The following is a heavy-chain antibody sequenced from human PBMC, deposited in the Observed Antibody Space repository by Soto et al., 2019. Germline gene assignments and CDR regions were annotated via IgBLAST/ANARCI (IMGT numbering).Heavy chain of an antibody. Sequence: SSVKVSCKASGGTFSSYAISWVRQAPGQGLEWMGVIIPIFGKANYAHKFQGRVTITADESTSTAYMELSSLRSEDTAVYYCDRDGLLQHMPSVGMHXWGQATIVTVS. D-gene: IGHD6-13*01. J-gene: IGHJ6*02. CDR3: DRDGLLQHMPSVGMHX. CDR1: GGTFSSYA. CDR2: IIPIFGKA. V-gene: IGHV1-69*13.